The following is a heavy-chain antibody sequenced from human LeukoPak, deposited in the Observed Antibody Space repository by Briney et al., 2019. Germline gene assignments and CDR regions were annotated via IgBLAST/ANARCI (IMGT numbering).Heavy chain of an antibody. CDR3: ARRKRGSGGPFDY. Sequence: SETLPLTCTVSGGSLSDYYWTWIRQSPGTGLEWIGYMDYSGSTAYNPSLKSRVTISIDTSKKQFSLELSSVTAADTGICFCARRKRGSGGPFDYWGEGALVTVSS. D-gene: IGHD6-19*01. V-gene: IGHV4-59*08. CDR2: MDYSGST. CDR1: GGSLSDYY. J-gene: IGHJ4*02.